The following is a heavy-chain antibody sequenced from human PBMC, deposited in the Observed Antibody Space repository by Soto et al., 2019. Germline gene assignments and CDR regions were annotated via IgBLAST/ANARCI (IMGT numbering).Heavy chain of an antibody. CDR2: ISGSANIA. CDR3: AKSGLFDGSGYHHPHFDS. V-gene: IGHV3-23*01. J-gene: IGHJ4*02. CDR1: GFTFRNYA. D-gene: IGHD3-22*01. Sequence: GSLRLSGVVPVLTSGFTFRNYAMNWVRQAPRNGLEQVAVISGSANIAYYADSVKGRFTIARDNSNSTLLLQVNSLRAEDTAVYYCAKSGLFDGSGYHHPHFDSWGPGALVTVSS.